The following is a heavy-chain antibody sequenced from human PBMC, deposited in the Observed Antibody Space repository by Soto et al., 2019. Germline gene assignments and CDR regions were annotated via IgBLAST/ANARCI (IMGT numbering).Heavy chain of an antibody. D-gene: IGHD5-18*01. CDR2: IHGDGGKI. V-gene: IGHV3-7*01. CDR1: GFMFSAYW. CDR3: ARDFYGGYTYGPGDY. J-gene: IGHJ4*02. Sequence: GASLRLSCAASGFMFSAYWMSWVRQAPGKGLEWVANIHGDGGKIYYVDSVKGRFTISRDNAKRSLYLQMNSLRAEDTAVYYCARDFYGGYTYGPGDYWGQGALVTVSS.